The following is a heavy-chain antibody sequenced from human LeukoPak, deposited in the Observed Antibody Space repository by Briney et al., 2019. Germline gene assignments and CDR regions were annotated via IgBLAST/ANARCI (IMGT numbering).Heavy chain of an antibody. D-gene: IGHD1-26*01. CDR3: ARAGVSIVGATTFDY. V-gene: IGHV1-46*01. CDR1: VWTFPSYY. J-gene: IGHJ4*02. CDR2: INPSGGST. Sequence: AAVKVSCKASVWTFPSYYMHWVRQAPAREREWMGRINPSGGSTSYAQKFQGRVTMTRDTSTSTVYMELSSLRSEDTAVYYCARAGVSIVGATTFDYWGQGTLVTVSS.